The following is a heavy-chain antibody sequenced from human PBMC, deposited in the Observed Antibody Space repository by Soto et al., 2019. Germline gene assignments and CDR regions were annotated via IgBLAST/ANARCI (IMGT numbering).Heavy chain of an antibody. D-gene: IGHD2-8*01. CDR2: ITGSGFSA. V-gene: IGHV3-23*01. CDR3: ARDPVGAGIVLIDH. Sequence: GGSLRLSCAASGFTFSNNAMSWVRQAPGKGLEWVSAITGSGFSASYADSVKGRFTISRDNSKNKLYMQMNSLRVEDTAVYFCARDPVGAGIVLIDHWGQGTLVTVSS. CDR1: GFTFSNNA. J-gene: IGHJ4*02.